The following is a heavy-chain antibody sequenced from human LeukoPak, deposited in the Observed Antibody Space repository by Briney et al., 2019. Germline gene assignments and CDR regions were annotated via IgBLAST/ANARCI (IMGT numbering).Heavy chain of an antibody. D-gene: IGHD4-23*01. CDR2: IRYDGSNK. J-gene: IGHJ4*02. Sequence: GGSLRLSCAASGFTFSSYGMRWVRQAPGKGLEWVAFIRYDGSNKYYADSVKGRFTISRDNSKNTLYLQMNSLRAEDTAVYYCAKDPAFYGGNYYHYFDYWGQGTLVTVSS. CDR1: GFTFSSYG. CDR3: AKDPAFYGGNYYHYFDY. V-gene: IGHV3-30*02.